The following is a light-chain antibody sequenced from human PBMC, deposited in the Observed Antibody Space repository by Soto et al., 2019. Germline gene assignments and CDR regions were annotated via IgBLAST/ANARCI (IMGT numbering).Light chain of an antibody. Sequence: QSVLTQPASVSGSPGQSITISCTGTSSDVGGYNYVSWYHQHPGKAPKLMIYDVSNRPSGVSNRFSGSKSGNTASLTISGLQAEDDADYYCSSYTSSSTPYVFGTGTQLTVL. J-gene: IGLJ1*01. CDR2: DVS. CDR3: SSYTSSSTPYV. CDR1: SSDVGGYNY. V-gene: IGLV2-14*01.